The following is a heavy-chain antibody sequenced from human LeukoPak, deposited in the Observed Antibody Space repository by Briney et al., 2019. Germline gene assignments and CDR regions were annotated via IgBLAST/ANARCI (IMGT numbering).Heavy chain of an antibody. J-gene: IGHJ4*02. D-gene: IGHD4-17*01. V-gene: IGHV3-7*05. CDR3: ARGVGDYGDHNLDY. CDR1: GFTFSSYW. Sequence: GGSLRLSCAASGFTFSSYWMSWVRQAPGKGLEWVANIKQDGSEKNYVDSVKGRFTISRDNAKNSLYLQMNSLRAEDTAVYYCARGVGDYGDHNLDYWGQGTLVTVSS. CDR2: IKQDGSEK.